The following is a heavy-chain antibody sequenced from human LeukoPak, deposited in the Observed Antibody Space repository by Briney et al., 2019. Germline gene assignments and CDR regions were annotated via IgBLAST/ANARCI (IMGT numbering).Heavy chain of an antibody. CDR2: IYYSGST. Sequence: PSETLSLTCTVSGGSISSSSYYWGWIRQPPGKGLEWIGSIYYSGSTYYNPSLKSRVTISVDTSKNQFSLKLSSVTAADTAVYYCAREIGVGGSRLWFDYWGQGTLVTVSS. CDR1: GGSISSSSYY. V-gene: IGHV4-39*02. CDR3: AREIGVGGSRLWFDY. J-gene: IGHJ4*02. D-gene: IGHD2-15*01.